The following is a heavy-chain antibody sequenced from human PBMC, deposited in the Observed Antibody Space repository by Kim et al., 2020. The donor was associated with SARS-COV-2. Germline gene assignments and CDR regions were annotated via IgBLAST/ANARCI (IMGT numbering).Heavy chain of an antibody. CDR2: ISAYNGNT. CDR3: ARFSRYCSGGSCYRTTFDY. J-gene: IGHJ4*02. Sequence: ASVKVSCKASGYTFTSYGISWVRQAPGQGLEWMGWISAYNGNTNYAQKLQGRVTMTTDTSTSTAYMELRSLRSDDTAVYYCARFSRYCSGGSCYRTTFDYWGQGTLVTVSS. CDR1: GYTFTSYG. D-gene: IGHD2-15*01. V-gene: IGHV1-18*04.